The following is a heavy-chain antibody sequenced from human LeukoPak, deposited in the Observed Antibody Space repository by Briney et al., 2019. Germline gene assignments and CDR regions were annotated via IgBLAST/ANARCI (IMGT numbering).Heavy chain of an antibody. CDR1: GFTFSSYA. CDR2: ISYDGSNK. Sequence: GGSLRLSCAASGFTFSSYAMHWVRQAPGKGLEWVAVISYDGSNKYYADSVKGRFTISRDNSKNTLYLQMNSLRAEDTAVYYCARGYCSSTSCYSYYYMDVWGKGTTVTVSS. D-gene: IGHD2-2*02. CDR3: ARGYCSSTSCYSYYYMDV. J-gene: IGHJ6*03. V-gene: IGHV3-30-3*01.